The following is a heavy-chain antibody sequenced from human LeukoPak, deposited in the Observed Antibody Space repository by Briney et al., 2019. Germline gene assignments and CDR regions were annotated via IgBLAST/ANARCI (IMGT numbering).Heavy chain of an antibody. CDR3: ARVGAKRGAFDI. V-gene: IGHV1-3*01. CDR2: INAGNGNT. Sequence: ASVKVSCKASGYTFTSHTIHWVHQVPGQRLEWMGGINAGNGNTKYSQKFQGRVTITRDTSASTAYMELSSLTSEDTAVYYCARVGAKRGAFDIWGQGTMVTVSS. CDR1: GYTFTSHT. J-gene: IGHJ3*02. D-gene: IGHD1-26*01.